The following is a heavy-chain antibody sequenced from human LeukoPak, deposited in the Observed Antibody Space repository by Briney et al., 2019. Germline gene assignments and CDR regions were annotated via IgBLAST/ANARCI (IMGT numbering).Heavy chain of an antibody. D-gene: IGHD3-9*01. CDR2: INPNSGGT. J-gene: IGHJ4*02. Sequence: ASVKVSCKASGYTFTGYYMHRVRQAPGQGLEWMGWINPNSGGTNYAQKFQGRVTMTRDTSISTAYMELSRLRSDDTAVYYCARDSPIYDILTGTKSDYWGQGTLVTVSS. CDR1: GYTFTGYY. V-gene: IGHV1-2*02. CDR3: ARDSPIYDILTGTKSDY.